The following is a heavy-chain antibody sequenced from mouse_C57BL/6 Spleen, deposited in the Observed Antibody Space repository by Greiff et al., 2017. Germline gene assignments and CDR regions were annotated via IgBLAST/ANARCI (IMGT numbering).Heavy chain of an antibody. J-gene: IGHJ3*01. V-gene: IGHV1-42*01. D-gene: IGHD1-1*01. CDR3: ARYYYGSSAGFAY. CDR1: GYSFTGYY. CDR2: INPSTGGT. Sequence: EVQGVESGPELVKPGASVKISCKASGYSFTGYYMNWVKQSPEKSLEWIGEINPSTGGTTYNQKFKAKATLTVDKSSSTAYMQLKSLTSEDSAVYYCARYYYGSSAGFAYWGQGTLVTVSA.